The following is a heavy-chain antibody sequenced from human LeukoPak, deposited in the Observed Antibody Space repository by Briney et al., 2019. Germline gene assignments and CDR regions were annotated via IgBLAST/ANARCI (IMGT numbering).Heavy chain of an antibody. CDR1: GFIFSNYW. V-gene: IGHV3-7*01. CDR3: ARDRNTDFWSGYYTNYFDY. Sequence: GGSLRLSCAASGFIFSNYWMTWVRHAPGKGREWVATIKQDGGVKYYVGSVKVRFTISRDNAKNSLSLQMSSLRAEDTAVYYCARDRNTDFWSGYYTNYFDYWGQGNLVTVFS. CDR2: IKQDGGVK. D-gene: IGHD3-3*01. J-gene: IGHJ4*02.